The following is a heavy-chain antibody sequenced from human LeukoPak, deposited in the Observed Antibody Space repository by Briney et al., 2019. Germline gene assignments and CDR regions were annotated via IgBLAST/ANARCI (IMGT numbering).Heavy chain of an antibody. V-gene: IGHV4-39*07. CDR3: ARDDTLDYYDSSGLSI. CDR2: IYYSGST. Sequence: PSETLSLTCTVSGGSISGSSSSWGWIRQPPGKGLQWIGSIYYSGSTYYNPSLKSRVTISVDTSKNQFSLKLNSVTAADTAVYYCARDDTLDYYDSSGLSIWGQGTLVTVSS. D-gene: IGHD3-22*01. CDR1: GGSISGSSSS. J-gene: IGHJ4*02.